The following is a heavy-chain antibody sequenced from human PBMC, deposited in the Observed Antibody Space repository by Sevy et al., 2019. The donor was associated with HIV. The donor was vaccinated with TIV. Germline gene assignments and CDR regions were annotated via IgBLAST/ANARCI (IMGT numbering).Heavy chain of an antibody. Sequence: SETLSLTCAVSGGSISSGGYSWSWIRQPPGKGLEWIGCIYHSGSTCYNPSLKSRVTISVDRSKNQFSLKLSSVTAADTAVYYCARVTYYYDSSGYYGDAFDIWGQGTMVTVSS. CDR1: GGSISSGGYS. CDR2: IYHSGST. CDR3: ARVTYYYDSSGYYGDAFDI. V-gene: IGHV4-30-2*01. D-gene: IGHD3-22*01. J-gene: IGHJ3*02.